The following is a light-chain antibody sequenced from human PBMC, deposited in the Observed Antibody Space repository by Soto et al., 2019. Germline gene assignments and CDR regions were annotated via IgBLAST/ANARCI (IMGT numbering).Light chain of an antibody. CDR1: SSDVGGYNY. CDR2: DVS. V-gene: IGLV2-14*01. J-gene: IGLJ2*01. Sequence: QSALTQPASVSGSPGQSITISCTGTSSDVGGYNYVSWYQQHPGKAPKLMIYDVSNRPSGLSNRFSGSKSVNTASLTISGLQAEHEADYYCSSYTSSSTLVVFGGGTKLTVL. CDR3: SSYTSSSTLVV.